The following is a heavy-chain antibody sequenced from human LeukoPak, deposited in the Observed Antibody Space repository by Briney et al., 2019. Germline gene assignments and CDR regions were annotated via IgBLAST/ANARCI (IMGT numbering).Heavy chain of an antibody. D-gene: IGHD3-10*01. CDR1: GFTFSVYY. Sequence: GESLRLSCAVSGFTFSVYYMSWIRQPPGKGLEWVSYISSSGSTIYYADSEKGRSTISRDTDKHSPYLQMYSIRADDPVLYCCARHLKYGSASYNPYYYYYGMDVWGERATVTASS. CDR3: ARHLKYGSASYNPYYYYYGMDV. J-gene: IGHJ6*01. CDR2: ISSSGSTI. V-gene: IGHV3-11*01.